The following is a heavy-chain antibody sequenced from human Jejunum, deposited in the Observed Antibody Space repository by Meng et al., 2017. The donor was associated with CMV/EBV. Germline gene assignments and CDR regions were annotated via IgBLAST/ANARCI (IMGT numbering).Heavy chain of an antibody. CDR3: AKSPAWELLFDY. V-gene: IGHV3-23*01. Sequence: AASGFTFSPSAMGWVRQAPGKGLEWVSAISGDGSNTYQADSVKGRFTISRDNSKNTLYLHINNLRAEDTAVYYCAKSPAWELLFDYWGQGTLVTVSS. CDR1: GFTFSPSA. J-gene: IGHJ4*02. CDR2: ISGDGSNT. D-gene: IGHD1-26*01.